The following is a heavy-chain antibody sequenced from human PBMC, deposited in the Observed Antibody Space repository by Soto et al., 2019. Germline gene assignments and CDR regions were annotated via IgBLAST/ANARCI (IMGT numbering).Heavy chain of an antibody. CDR1: GGSISSYY. J-gene: IGHJ4*02. V-gene: IGHV4-59*01. CDR3: ARVLITGPGVATTIDY. D-gene: IGHD5-12*01. Sequence: SETLSLTCTVSGGSISSYYWSWIRQPPGKGLEWIGYIYYSGSTNYNPSLKSRVTISVDTSKNQFSLKLSSVTAADPAVYYCARVLITGPGVATTIDYWGQGTLVTVSS. CDR2: IYYSGST.